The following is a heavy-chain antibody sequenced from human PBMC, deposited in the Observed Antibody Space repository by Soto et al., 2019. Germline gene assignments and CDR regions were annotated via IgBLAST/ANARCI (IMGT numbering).Heavy chain of an antibody. CDR2: MNPTSGNT. V-gene: IGHV1-8*01. D-gene: IGHD3-16*01. CDR1: GYTFTTYD. Sequence: QVQLVQSGAEVKKPGASVKVSCKASGYTFTTYDIHWVRQATGQGLEWMGWMNPTSGNTGFAQKLQGRVTMARNTSISTAYMELSSMRSEDTAVYVCARDDYYDSNTYLPWGQGTLVTVSS. J-gene: IGHJ4*02. CDR3: ARDDYYDSNTYLP.